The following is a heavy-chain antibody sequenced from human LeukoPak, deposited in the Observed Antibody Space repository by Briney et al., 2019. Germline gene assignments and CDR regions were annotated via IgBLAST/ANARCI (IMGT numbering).Heavy chain of an antibody. CDR1: GFAFSTNW. V-gene: IGHV3-74*01. Sequence: PGGSLRLSCAASGFAFSTNWMHWVRQAPGKGLVWVSHISTDARTITYADFVKGRFTISRDNAKNTLYLQMNSLRAEDTAVYYCATNWNYRFDYWGQGTLVAVSS. CDR2: ISTDARTI. CDR3: ATNWNYRFDY. J-gene: IGHJ4*02. D-gene: IGHD1-7*01.